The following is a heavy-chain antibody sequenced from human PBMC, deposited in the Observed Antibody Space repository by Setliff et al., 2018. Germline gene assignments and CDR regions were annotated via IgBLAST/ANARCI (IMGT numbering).Heavy chain of an antibody. J-gene: IGHJ6*01. D-gene: IGHD3-3*01. CDR3: ARERIYDGLNYNGMDV. CDR1: GGTFRSDG. V-gene: IGHV1-18*01. Sequence: ASVKVSCKASGGTFRSDGFNWVRQAPGQGLEWMGWISGYDGNTKYAQNLHGRVTMTTDTSTTTAYMELRSLRSDDTAVYYCARERIYDGLNYNGMDVWGQGTTVTVSS. CDR2: ISGYDGNT.